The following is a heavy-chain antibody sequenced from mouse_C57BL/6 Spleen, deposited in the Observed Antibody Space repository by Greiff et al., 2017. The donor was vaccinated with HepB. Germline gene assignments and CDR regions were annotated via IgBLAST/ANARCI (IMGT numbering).Heavy chain of an antibody. CDR2: IDPETGGT. Sequence: VQLQQSGAELVRPGASVTLSCKASGYTFTDYEMHWVKQTPVHGLEWIGAIDPETGGTAYNQKFKGKAILTADKSSSTAYMEHRSLTSEDSAVYYCTRSYVSSYPYYAMDYWGQGTSVTVAS. J-gene: IGHJ4*01. CDR3: TRSYVSSYPYYAMDY. V-gene: IGHV1-15*01. D-gene: IGHD1-1*01. CDR1: GYTFTDYE.